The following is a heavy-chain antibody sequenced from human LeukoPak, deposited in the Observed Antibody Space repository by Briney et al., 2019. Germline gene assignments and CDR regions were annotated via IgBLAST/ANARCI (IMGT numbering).Heavy chain of an antibody. CDR3: ARVGRGYCSSTSCYLFDY. V-gene: IGHV4-30-2*01. CDR1: GGSISSGGYY. CDR2: IYHSGST. J-gene: IGHJ4*02. D-gene: IGHD2-2*01. Sequence: SQTLSLTCTVSGGSISSGGYYWSWIRPPPGKGLEWIGYIYHSGSTYYNPSLKSRVTISVDRSKNQFSLKLSSVTAADTAVYYCARVGRGYCSSTSCYLFDYWGQGTLVTVSS.